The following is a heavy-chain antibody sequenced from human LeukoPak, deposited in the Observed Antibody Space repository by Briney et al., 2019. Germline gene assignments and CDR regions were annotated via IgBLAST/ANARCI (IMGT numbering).Heavy chain of an antibody. CDR2: VYSGGST. D-gene: IGHD3-22*01. V-gene: IGHV3-66*01. J-gene: IGHJ4*02. CDR1: GFTLRSYS. Sequence: GGSLRLSCAASGFTLRSYSMNGGRDAPGKGLEVVSVVYSGGSTYSADSVKGRFTISRDNSKNTLYLHMNSLRAEDTAVYYCAKSPIIVVVITQYYFDYWGQGTLVTVSS. CDR3: AKSPIIVVVITQYYFDY.